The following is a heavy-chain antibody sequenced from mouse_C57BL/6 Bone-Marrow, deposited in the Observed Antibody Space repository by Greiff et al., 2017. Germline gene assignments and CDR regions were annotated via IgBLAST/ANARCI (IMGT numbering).Heavy chain of an antibody. Sequence: QVQLQQSGPELVKPGASVKISCKASGYAFSSSWMNWVKQRPGKGLEWIGRIYPGDGDTNYNGKFKGKATLTADKSSSTAYMQLSSLTSEDSAVYFGARGGNYVDFDYGGKGTTLTVSS. CDR1: GYAFSSSW. CDR3: ARGGNYVDFDY. V-gene: IGHV1-82*01. CDR2: IYPGDGDT. J-gene: IGHJ2*01. D-gene: IGHD2-1*01.